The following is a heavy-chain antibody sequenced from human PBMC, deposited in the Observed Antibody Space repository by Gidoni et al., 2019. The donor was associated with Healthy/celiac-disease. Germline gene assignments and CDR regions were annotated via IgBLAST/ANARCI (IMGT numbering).Heavy chain of an antibody. CDR2: TYYRSKWYN. Sequence: QVQLQQSGPGLVKPSQTLSLTCAISGDSVSSNRAAWNWIRQSPSRGLEWRGRTYYRSKWYNDYAVSVKSRITINPDTSKNQFSLQLNSVTPEDTAVYYCARRKWLPTGGWFDPWGQGTLVTVSS. CDR3: ARRKWLPTGGWFDP. CDR1: GDSVSSNRAA. J-gene: IGHJ5*02. D-gene: IGHD3-22*01. V-gene: IGHV6-1*01.